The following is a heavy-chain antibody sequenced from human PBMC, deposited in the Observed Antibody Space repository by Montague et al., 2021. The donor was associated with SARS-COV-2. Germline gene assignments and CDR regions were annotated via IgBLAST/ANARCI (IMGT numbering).Heavy chain of an antibody. V-gene: IGHV2-70*01. CDR3: ALETPMVTFLA. Sequence: VKPTQTLTLTCTFSGFSLTTSGVSVGWMRRPPGKAPEWLALIDWDDDKFYTSSLRTRLTISKDTSKNLVVLTMTNMDPVDTATYYCALETPMVTFLAWGQGTLVTVSS. J-gene: IGHJ5*02. CDR2: IDWDDDK. CDR1: GFSLTTSGVS. D-gene: IGHD5-18*01.